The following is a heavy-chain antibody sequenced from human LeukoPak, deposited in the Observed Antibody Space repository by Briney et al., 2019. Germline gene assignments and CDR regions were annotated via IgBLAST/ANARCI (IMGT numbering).Heavy chain of an antibody. V-gene: IGHV3-66*01. Sequence: GGSLRLSCAASGFTFSSYVMSWVRQAPGKGLEWVSVIYSGGSTYYADSVKGRFTISRDNSKNTLYLQMNSLRAEDTAVYYCARGSWPNDAFDIWGQGTMVTVSS. CDR3: ARGSWPNDAFDI. CDR2: IYSGGST. CDR1: GFTFSSYV. J-gene: IGHJ3*02.